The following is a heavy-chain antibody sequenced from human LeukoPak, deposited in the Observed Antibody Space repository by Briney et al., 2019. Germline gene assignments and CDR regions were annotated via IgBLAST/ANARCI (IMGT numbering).Heavy chain of an antibody. D-gene: IGHD3-3*01. Sequence: ASVKVSCKASGYTFTSYGISWVRQAPGQGLEWMGWISAYNGNTNYAQKLQGRVTMTTDTSTSTAYMELRSLRSDDTAVYYCARQKGTILRAPLGFWGQGTLVTVSS. J-gene: IGHJ4*02. CDR3: ARQKGTILRAPLGF. V-gene: IGHV1-18*01. CDR2: ISAYNGNT. CDR1: GYTFTSYG.